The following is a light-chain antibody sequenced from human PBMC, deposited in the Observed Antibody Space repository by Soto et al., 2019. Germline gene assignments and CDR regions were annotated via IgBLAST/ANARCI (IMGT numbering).Light chain of an antibody. CDR1: SSDIGGYNY. CDR3: SSYAGSSTLVV. J-gene: IGLJ2*01. Sequence: QSALTQPASVSGSPGQSITISCTGTSSDIGGYNYVSWYQQHPGKAPKLMIYEVSNRPSGVSNRFSGSKSGNTASLAISGLQAADEADYYCSSYAGSSTLVVFGGGTKLPS. V-gene: IGLV2-14*01. CDR2: EVS.